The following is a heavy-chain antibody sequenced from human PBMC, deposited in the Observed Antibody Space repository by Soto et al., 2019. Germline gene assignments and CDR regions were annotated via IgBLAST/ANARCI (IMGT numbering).Heavy chain of an antibody. CDR2: ISWNSGSI. CDR3: ARAGDNWNAIDY. V-gene: IGHV3-9*01. Sequence: GGFLRLSCAASGFTFGDYAMQWVRQAPGKGLEWVSAISWNSGSIDYADSVKGRFTISRDNAKNQFSLKLSSVTAADTAVYYCARAGDNWNAIDYWGQGTLVTVSS. CDR1: GFTFGDYA. D-gene: IGHD1-1*01. J-gene: IGHJ4*02.